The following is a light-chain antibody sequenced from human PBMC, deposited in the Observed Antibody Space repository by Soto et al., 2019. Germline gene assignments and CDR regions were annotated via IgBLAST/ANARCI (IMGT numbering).Light chain of an antibody. CDR1: QSVSSY. V-gene: IGKV3-20*01. CDR2: GAS. J-gene: IGKJ3*01. CDR3: QHYGNTPPSVT. Sequence: EIVMTQSPATLSVSPGERATLSCRAIQSVSSYLVWYQQKPGQAPRLLIYGASSRATGIPDRFSGSGSGTDFTLTISRLEPEDFAVYYCQHYGNTPPSVTFGPGTKVDIK.